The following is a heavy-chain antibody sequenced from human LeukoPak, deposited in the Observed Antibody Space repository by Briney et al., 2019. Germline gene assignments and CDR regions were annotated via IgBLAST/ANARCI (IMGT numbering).Heavy chain of an antibody. CDR2: IIPIFGTA. CDR3: ARDGQDYYGSGSYYPMGDY. Sequence: ASVKVSCKASGGTFSSYAISWVRQAPGQGLEWMGGIIPIFGTANYAQKFQGRVTITADESTSTAYMELSSLRSEDTAVYYCARDGQDYYGSGSYYPMGDYWGQGTLVTVSS. J-gene: IGHJ4*02. D-gene: IGHD3-10*01. V-gene: IGHV1-69*13. CDR1: GGTFSSYA.